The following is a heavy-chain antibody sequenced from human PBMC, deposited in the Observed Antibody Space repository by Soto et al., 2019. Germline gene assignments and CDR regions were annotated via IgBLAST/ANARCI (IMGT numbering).Heavy chain of an antibody. D-gene: IGHD5-18*01. CDR1: GYTFTSYG. J-gene: IGHJ6*02. CDR2: ISAYNGNT. CDR3: SSNTAMVSYYYYYYGMDG. Sequence: ASVEVSCKASGYTFTSYGISWVRRAPGQGLEWMGWISAYNGNTNYAQKLQGRVTMTTDTSTSTAYMELRSLRSDDTAGYYCSSNTAMVSYYYYYYGMDGWGQGPTVTVSS. V-gene: IGHV1-18*01.